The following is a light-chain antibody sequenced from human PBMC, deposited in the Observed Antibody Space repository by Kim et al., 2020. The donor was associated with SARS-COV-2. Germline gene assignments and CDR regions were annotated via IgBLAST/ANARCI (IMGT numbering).Light chain of an antibody. CDR2: GKN. CDR1: SLRSYY. Sequence: SSELTQDPAVSVALGQTVRITCQGDSLRSYYASWYQQKPGQAPVLVIYGKNNRPSGIPDRFSGSTSGNTASLTITGAQAEDEADYYCHSRDSGGNHVVFG. V-gene: IGLV3-19*01. J-gene: IGLJ2*01. CDR3: HSRDSGGNHVV.